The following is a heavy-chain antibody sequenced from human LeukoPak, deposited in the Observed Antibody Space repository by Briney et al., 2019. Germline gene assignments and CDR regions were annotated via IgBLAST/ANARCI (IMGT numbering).Heavy chain of an antibody. V-gene: IGHV3-72*01. CDR3: ARSPLGIAPFDY. J-gene: IGHJ4*02. Sequence: PGGSLRFSCAASGFTFSDHHMDWVRQAPGEGLEWVARIRNKANRYTTEYAASVKGRFTISRDDSENSLYLQMDSLKTEDTAVYYCARSPLGIAPFDYWGQGTLVTVSS. CDR1: GFTFSDHH. D-gene: IGHD7-27*01. CDR2: IRNKANRYTT.